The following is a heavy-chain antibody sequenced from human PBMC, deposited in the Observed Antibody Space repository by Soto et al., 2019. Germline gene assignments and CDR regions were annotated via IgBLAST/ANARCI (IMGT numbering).Heavy chain of an antibody. CDR2: IITFVGKA. CDR3: ARVTGGHDSGGNYMDV. V-gene: IGHV1-69*08. CDR1: GGTLSSYS. J-gene: IGHJ6*03. Sequence: QVQLVQSGPEVKKPGSSVKVSCKTSGGTLSSYSISWVRQAPGQGLEWVGKIITFVGKANVAQQFQGRVTITADRSKDTAYMGLRRLTSDETAVYYGARVTGGHDSGGNYMDVWGTGTTVTVSS. D-gene: IGHD5-12*01.